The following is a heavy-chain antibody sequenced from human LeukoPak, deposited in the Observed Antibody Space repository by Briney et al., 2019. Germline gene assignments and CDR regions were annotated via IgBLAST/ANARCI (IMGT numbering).Heavy chain of an antibody. CDR3: ARTSRRGSGSYYFDY. CDR1: GGSISSYY. D-gene: IGHD3-10*01. J-gene: IGHJ4*02. V-gene: IGHV4-39*01. Sequence: SETLSLTCTVSGGSISSYYWGWIRQPPGKGLEWIGSIYYSGSTYYNPSLKSRVTISVDTSKNQFSLKLSSVTAADTAVYYCARTSRRGSGSYYFDYWGQGTLVTVSS. CDR2: IYYSGST.